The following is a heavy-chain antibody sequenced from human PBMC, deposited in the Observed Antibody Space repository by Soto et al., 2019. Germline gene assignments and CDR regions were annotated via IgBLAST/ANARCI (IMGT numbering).Heavy chain of an antibody. CDR1: GCSISSYY. V-gene: IGHV4-59*01. Sequence: XETLSLTCTVSGCSISSYYWSWIRQPPGKGLEWIGYIYYSGSTNYNPSLKSRVTISVDTSKNQFSLKLSSVTAADTAVYYCARDSSDRFSGWIFDYWGQGTLVTVSS. CDR2: IYYSGST. D-gene: IGHD6-19*01. CDR3: ARDSSDRFSGWIFDY. J-gene: IGHJ4*02.